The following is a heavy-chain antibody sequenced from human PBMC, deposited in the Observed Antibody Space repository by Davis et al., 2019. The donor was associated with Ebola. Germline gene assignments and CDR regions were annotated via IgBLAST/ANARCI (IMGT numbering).Heavy chain of an antibody. V-gene: IGHV3-30*03. J-gene: IGHJ4*02. CDR1: GFTFNYLG. CDR2: FSYVCTYD. CDR3: ARGGLLRYFEWPPLSDY. D-gene: IGHD3-9*01. Sequence: GESLKISCAASGFTFNYLGMHLXXXXXXXXXXXXFTFSYVCTYDFYPDSVKGRFTISRDNSKNTLYLQMSSLRADDTAVYNCARGGLLRYFEWPPLSDYWGQGTLVTVSS.